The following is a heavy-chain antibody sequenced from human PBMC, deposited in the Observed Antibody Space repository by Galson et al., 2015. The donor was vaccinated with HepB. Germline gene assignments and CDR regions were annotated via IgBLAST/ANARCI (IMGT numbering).Heavy chain of an antibody. CDR1: GFTFSSYG. D-gene: IGHD6-13*01. CDR3: AKGWRYYYYYMDV. CDR2: ISYDGSNK. Sequence: SLRLSCAASGFTFSSYGMHWVRQAPGKGLEWVAVISYDGSNKYYADSVKGRFTISRDNSKNTLYLQMNSLRAEDTAVYYCAKGWRYYYYYMDVWGKGTTVTVSS. V-gene: IGHV3-30*18. J-gene: IGHJ6*03.